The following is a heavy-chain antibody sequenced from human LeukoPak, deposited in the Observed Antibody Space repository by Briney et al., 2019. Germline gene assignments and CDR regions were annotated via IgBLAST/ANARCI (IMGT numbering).Heavy chain of an antibody. Sequence: GGSLRLSCAASGFTFSSYSMNWVRQAPGKGLEWVSSISSSSSYIYYADSVKGRFAISSDNAKNSLYLQMNSLRAEDTAVYYCARGEITEGGEGNYMDVWGKGTTVTVSS. J-gene: IGHJ6*03. CDR2: ISSSSSYI. CDR3: ARGEITEGGEGNYMDV. CDR1: GFTFSSYS. D-gene: IGHD2-21*01. V-gene: IGHV3-21*01.